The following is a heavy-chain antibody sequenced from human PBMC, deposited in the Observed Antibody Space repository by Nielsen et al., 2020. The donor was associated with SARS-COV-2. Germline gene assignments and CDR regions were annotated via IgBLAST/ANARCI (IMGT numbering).Heavy chain of an antibody. CDR1: GFTFSSYG. V-gene: IGHV3-33*01. CDR3: ARNRRLEYSSSSGRFDP. Sequence: GESLKISCAASGFTFSSYGMHWVRQAPGKGLEWVAVIWYDGSNKYYADSVKGRFTISRDNSKNTLYLQMNSLRAEDTAVYYCARNRRLEYSSSSGRFDPWGQGTLVTVSS. CDR2: IWYDGSNK. D-gene: IGHD6-6*01. J-gene: IGHJ5*02.